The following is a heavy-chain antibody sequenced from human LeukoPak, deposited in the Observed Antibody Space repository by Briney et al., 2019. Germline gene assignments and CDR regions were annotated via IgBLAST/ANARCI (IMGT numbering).Heavy chain of an antibody. V-gene: IGHV1-69*13. CDR3: ASTGPTYYYDGSGYY. D-gene: IGHD3-22*01. CDR1: GGTFSSYA. CDR2: IIPIFGTA. Sequence: ASVKVSCKASGGTFSSYAISWVRQAPGQGLEWMGGIIPIFGTANYAQKFQGRVTITADESTSTAYMELSSLRSEDTAVYYCASTGPTYYYDGSGYYWGQGTLVTISS. J-gene: IGHJ4*02.